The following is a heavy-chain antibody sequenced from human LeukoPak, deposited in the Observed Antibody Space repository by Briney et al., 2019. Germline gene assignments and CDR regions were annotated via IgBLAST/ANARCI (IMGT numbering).Heavy chain of an antibody. CDR3: ARDRGYSYGYLDY. CDR1: GGTFSSYA. CDR2: IIPIFGTA. Sequence: SVKVSCKASGGTFSSYAISWVRQAPGQGLGWMGGIIPIFGTANYAQKFQGRVTITTDESTSTAYMELSSLRSEDTAVYYCARDRGYSYGYLDYWGQGTLVTVSS. J-gene: IGHJ4*02. D-gene: IGHD5-18*01. V-gene: IGHV1-69*05.